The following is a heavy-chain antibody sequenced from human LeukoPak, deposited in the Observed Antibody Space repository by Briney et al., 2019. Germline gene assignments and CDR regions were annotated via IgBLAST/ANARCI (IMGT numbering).Heavy chain of an antibody. Sequence: PGGSLRLSCVASGFTFSTYAMHWVRQAPGKGLEWVTVISYDGSKKYYADSVKGRFTISRDNSKNTLYLQVDSLRLEDTAVYYCAKPYDSSLYTNLDYWGQGTLVTVSS. CDR1: GFTFSTYA. CDR2: ISYDGSKK. V-gene: IGHV3-30-3*02. J-gene: IGHJ4*02. D-gene: IGHD3-22*01. CDR3: AKPYDSSLYTNLDY.